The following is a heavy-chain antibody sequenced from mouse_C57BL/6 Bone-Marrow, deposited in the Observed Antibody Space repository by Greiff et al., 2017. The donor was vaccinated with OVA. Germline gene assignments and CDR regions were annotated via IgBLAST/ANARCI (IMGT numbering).Heavy chain of an antibody. J-gene: IGHJ3*01. V-gene: IGHV1-81*01. Sequence: QVQLQQSGAELARPGASVKLSCKASGYTFTSYGISWVKQRTGQGLEWIGEIYPRSGNTYYNEKFKGKATLTADKSSSTAYMELRSLTSEDSAVYFCARDVGPYSNYPFADWGQGTLVTVSA. D-gene: IGHD2-5*01. CDR2: IYPRSGNT. CDR3: ARDVGPYSNYPFAD. CDR1: GYTFTSYG.